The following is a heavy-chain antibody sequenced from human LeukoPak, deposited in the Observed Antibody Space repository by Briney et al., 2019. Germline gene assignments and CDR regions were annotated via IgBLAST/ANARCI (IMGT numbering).Heavy chain of an antibody. CDR1: GFTFSSYS. CDR2: ISSSSYI. Sequence: PGGSLRLSCAASGFTFSSYSMNWVRQAPGKGLEWVSSISSSSYIYYADSVKGRFTISRDNAKNSLYLQMNSLRAEDTAVYYCARAPGEWLLNYWGQGTLVTVSS. CDR3: ARAPGEWLLNY. J-gene: IGHJ4*02. V-gene: IGHV3-21*01. D-gene: IGHD3-3*01.